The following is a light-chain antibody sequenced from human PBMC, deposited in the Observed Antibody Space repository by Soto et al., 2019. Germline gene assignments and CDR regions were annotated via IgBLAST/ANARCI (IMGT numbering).Light chain of an antibody. V-gene: IGLV7-46*01. CDR3: FLYNNDARPV. CDR2: DTS. CDR1: TGGVTSGHY. Sequence: QAVVTQQPSLTVSPRGTVTLTCDSSTGGVTSGHYPHWFQQKPGQAPRTLIYDTSNKHSWTPARFSGSLLGGKAALTLSGAQPEDEADYYCFLYNNDARPVFGGGTQLTVL. J-gene: IGLJ7*01.